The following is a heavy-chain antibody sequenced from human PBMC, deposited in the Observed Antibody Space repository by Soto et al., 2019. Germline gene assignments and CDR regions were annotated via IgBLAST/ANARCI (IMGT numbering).Heavy chain of an antibody. CDR2: IYYSGST. D-gene: IGHD3-22*01. J-gene: IGHJ4*02. CDR1: GGSISSYY. Sequence: SETLSLTCTVSGGSISSYYWSWIWQPPGKRLEWIGYIYYSGSTNYNPSLKSRVTISVDTSKNQFSLKLSPVTAEDTAVYYCARDPITGYYYDISGYYGYWGQGTLVTVSS. V-gene: IGHV4-59*01. CDR3: ARDPITGYYYDISGYYGY.